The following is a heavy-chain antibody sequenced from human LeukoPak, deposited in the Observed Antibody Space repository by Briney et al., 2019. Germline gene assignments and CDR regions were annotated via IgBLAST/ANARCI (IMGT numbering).Heavy chain of an antibody. Sequence: KASETLSLTCAVYGGSFSGYYWSWIRQPPGKGLEWIGEINHSGSTNYNPSLKSRVTISVDRSKNQFSLKLSSVTAADTAVYYCAEGKYYFDYWGQGTLVTVSS. CDR1: GGSFSGYY. J-gene: IGHJ4*02. CDR3: AEGKYYFDY. CDR2: INHSGST. V-gene: IGHV4-34*01.